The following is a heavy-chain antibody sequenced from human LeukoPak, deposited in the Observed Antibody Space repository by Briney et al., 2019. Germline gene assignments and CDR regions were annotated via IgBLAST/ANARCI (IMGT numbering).Heavy chain of an antibody. V-gene: IGHV5-51*01. CDR2: IYPGDSDT. CDR3: ARDYGSENLGGFDP. CDR1: GYTFTTHW. D-gene: IGHD3-10*01. Sequence: GESLKISCKGSGYTFTTHWIAWVRQMPGKGLEWMGIIYPGDSDTRYSPSFQGQVTISVDKSISTAYLQWSSLKASDTAMYYCARDYGSENLGGFDPWGQGTLVTVSS. J-gene: IGHJ5*02.